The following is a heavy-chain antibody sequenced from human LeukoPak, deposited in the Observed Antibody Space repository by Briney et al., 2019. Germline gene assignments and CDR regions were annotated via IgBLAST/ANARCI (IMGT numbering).Heavy chain of an antibody. V-gene: IGHV1-18*01. CDR2: ISAYNGNT. Sequence: ASVKLSCNASGYTVTSYGISWGRQAPGQGLGWMGGISAYNGNTNYAQKLQGRVTMTTDTSTSTASMELRRLSSEDTAVYYCARESDCSSTSCYTVFDYWGQGTLVTVSS. CDR3: ARESDCSSTSCYTVFDY. CDR1: GYTVTSYG. J-gene: IGHJ4*02. D-gene: IGHD2-2*02.